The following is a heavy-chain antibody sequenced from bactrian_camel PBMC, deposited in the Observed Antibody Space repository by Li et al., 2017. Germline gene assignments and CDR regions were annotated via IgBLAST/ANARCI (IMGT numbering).Heavy chain of an antibody. CDR2: IDSTGSA. J-gene: IGHJ6*01. CDR1: GYTVSDYC. Sequence: HVQLVESGGGSVQSGGSLTLSCVVSGYTVSDYCMGWFRQSPGKEREGVGGIDSTGSAAYADAVKGRFTISQDNAKNILYLQMNSLKTEDTAVYYCASYPGYWGQGTQVTVS. V-gene: IGHV3S9*01. D-gene: IGHD2*01. CDR3: ASYPGY.